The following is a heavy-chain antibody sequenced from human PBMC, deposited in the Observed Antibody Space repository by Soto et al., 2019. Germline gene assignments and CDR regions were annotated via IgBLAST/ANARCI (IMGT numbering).Heavy chain of an antibody. CDR3: AHFTTTVTTSWFDP. CDR1: GFSLSTSGVG. J-gene: IGHJ5*02. D-gene: IGHD4-17*01. Sequence: QITLKESGPTLVRPTQTLTLTCTFSGFSLSTSGVGVGWIRQPPGKALEWLALIYWDDDKRYSPSLKSRLTITTDIPKNQVVLTLNNMDPVDTATYYCAHFTTTVTTSWFDPSGQGTLVTVSS. CDR2: IYWDDDK. V-gene: IGHV2-5*02.